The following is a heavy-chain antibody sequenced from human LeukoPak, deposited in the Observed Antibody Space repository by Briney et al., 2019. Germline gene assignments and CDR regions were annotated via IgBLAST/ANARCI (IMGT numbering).Heavy chain of an antibody. CDR2: ISSSSSTI. V-gene: IGHV3-48*01. J-gene: IGHJ3*02. CDR3: AKGATPYDAFDI. Sequence: GGSLSLSCAASGFTFSSYSMNWVRQAPGKGLEWVSYISSSSSTIYYADSVKGRFTISRDNAKNSLYLQMNSLRAEDTAVYYCAKGATPYDAFDIWGQGTMVTVSS. CDR1: GFTFSSYS.